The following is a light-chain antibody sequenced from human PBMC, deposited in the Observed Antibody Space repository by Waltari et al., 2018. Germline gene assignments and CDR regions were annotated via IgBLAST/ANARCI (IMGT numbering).Light chain of an antibody. CDR1: SSDVGRYNI. V-gene: IGLV2-23*02. CDR3: CSYAGSSTWV. J-gene: IGLJ3*02. Sequence: QSALTQPASVSGSPGQSITISCTSTSSDVGRYNIFSWYQQHPGKAPKLVIYEVTKRPSGVSTRFSGSKSGNTASLTISGLQAEDEADYCCCSYAGSSTWVFGGGTKLTVL. CDR2: EVT.